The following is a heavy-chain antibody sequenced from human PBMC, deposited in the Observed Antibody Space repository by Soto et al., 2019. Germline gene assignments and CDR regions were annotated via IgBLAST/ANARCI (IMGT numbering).Heavy chain of an antibody. CDR1: VFTFINYA. V-gene: IGHV3-30-3*01. CDR3: ARTIAALYYYGMDV. CDR2: ISYDGNNK. D-gene: IGHD6-6*01. Sequence: PGWSLRLSCASSVFTFINYALQWVRQAPGKGLEWVALISYDGNNKDHADSVKGRFTISRDTSRNTLYLQMNSLRAEDTAVYYCARTIAALYYYGMDVWGQGTRFTVSS. J-gene: IGHJ6*02.